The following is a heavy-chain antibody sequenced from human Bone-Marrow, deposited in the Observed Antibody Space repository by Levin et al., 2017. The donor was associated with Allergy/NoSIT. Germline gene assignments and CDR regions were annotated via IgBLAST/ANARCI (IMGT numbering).Heavy chain of an antibody. CDR1: GGSVSSGSYY. CDR3: ARGSDVGGLSLDC. Sequence: SETLSLTCTVSGGSVSSGSYYWSWIRQPPGKGLEWIAYIYHSGSTKYNPSLKSRVTISLDTSRNQFSLRLSSLTAADTAVYYCARGSDVGGLSLDCWGKGTLVTVSS. J-gene: IGHJ4*02. V-gene: IGHV4-61*01. D-gene: IGHD3-3*01. CDR2: IYHSGST.